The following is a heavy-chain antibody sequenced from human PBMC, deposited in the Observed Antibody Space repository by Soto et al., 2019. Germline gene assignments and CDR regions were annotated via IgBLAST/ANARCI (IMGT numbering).Heavy chain of an antibody. D-gene: IGHD6-19*01. J-gene: IGHJ4*02. V-gene: IGHV1-3*01. CDR2: INAGNGNT. CDR3: THSRGPFDY. Sequence: ASVKVSCKASGYTFTTYAMHWVRQAPGQRLEWMGWINAGNGNTKYAQKFQGRVTITADKSTSTAYMELSSLRSEDTAGYYCTHSRGPFDYWGQGTLVTVAS. CDR1: GYTFTTYA.